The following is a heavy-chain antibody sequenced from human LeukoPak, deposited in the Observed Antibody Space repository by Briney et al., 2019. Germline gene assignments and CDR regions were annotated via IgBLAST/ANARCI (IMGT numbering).Heavy chain of an antibody. D-gene: IGHD3-10*01. Sequence: GGSLRLSCAASGFTFSSYAMGWVRQAPGKGLEWVSVISGSGGSTYYADSVKGRFTISRDNSKNTLYLQMNSLRAEDTAVYYCAKEAPTYYYGSGSYFDYWGQGTLVTVSS. CDR2: ISGSGGST. CDR1: GFTFSSYA. J-gene: IGHJ4*02. V-gene: IGHV3-23*01. CDR3: AKEAPTYYYGSGSYFDY.